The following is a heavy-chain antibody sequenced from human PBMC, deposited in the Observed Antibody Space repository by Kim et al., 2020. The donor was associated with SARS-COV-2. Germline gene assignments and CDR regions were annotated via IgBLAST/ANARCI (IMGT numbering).Heavy chain of an antibody. D-gene: IGHD3-9*01. Sequence: KSRVTISVDTSKNQFSRKLSSVTAADTAVYYCARKGREYYDILTSYYFDYWGQGTLVTVSS. CDR3: ARKGREYYDILTSYYFDY. J-gene: IGHJ4*02. V-gene: IGHV4-39*01.